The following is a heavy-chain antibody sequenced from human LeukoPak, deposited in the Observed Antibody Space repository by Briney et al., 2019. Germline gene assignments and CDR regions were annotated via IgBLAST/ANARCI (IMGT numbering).Heavy chain of an antibody. CDR3: ARDPGLYDSSGYYPNWFAP. Sequence: PGGSLRLSCAASGFTFSSYAMHWVRQAPGKGLEWVAVISYDGSNKYYVDSVKGRFTISRDNSKNTLYLQMNSLRAEDTAVYYCARDPGLYDSSGYYPNWFAPWGQGTLVTVSS. D-gene: IGHD3-22*01. J-gene: IGHJ5*02. CDR1: GFTFSSYA. V-gene: IGHV3-30-3*01. CDR2: ISYDGSNK.